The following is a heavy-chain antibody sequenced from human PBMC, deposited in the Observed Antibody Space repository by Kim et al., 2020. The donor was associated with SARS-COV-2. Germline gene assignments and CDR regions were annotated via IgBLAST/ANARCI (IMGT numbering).Heavy chain of an antibody. CDR2: IYPGDSDT. V-gene: IGHV5-51*01. CDR3: ARLYDSSGYYQGAGALDY. D-gene: IGHD3-22*01. Sequence: GESLKISCKGSGYSFTSYWIGWVRQMPGKGLEWMGIIYPGDSDTRYSPSFQGQVTISADKSISTAYLQWSSLKASDTAMYYCARLYDSSGYYQGAGALDYWGQGTLVTVSS. J-gene: IGHJ4*02. CDR1: GYSFTSYW.